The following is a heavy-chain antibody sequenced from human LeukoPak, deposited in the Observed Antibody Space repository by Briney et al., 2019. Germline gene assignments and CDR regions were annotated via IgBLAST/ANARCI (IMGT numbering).Heavy chain of an antibody. D-gene: IGHD3-22*01. V-gene: IGHV1-18*01. J-gene: IGHJ4*02. CDR2: ISAYSGNT. CDR3: ATSDYNDSSGYYYFDY. Sequence: EASVKASCKASGYAFTSNGISWVRQAPGQGLEWMGWISAYSGNTNNAQKLQGRVTMTTDTSTSTAYMELRSLRSDDTAVYYCATSDYNDSSGYYYFDYWGQGTLVTVSS. CDR1: GYAFTSNG.